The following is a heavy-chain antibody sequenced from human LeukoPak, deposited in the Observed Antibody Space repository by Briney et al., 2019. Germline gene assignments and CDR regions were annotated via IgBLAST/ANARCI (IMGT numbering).Heavy chain of an antibody. Sequence: PGGSLRLSCAASGFTFSSYAMSWVRQAPGKGLEWVSTMSGSGGNTYYADYVMGRFTISRDNSKNTLYLQMNNLRAEDTAVYFCARSLRLYSYGFPPFDYWGQGVLVTVSS. V-gene: IGHV3-23*01. CDR1: GFTFSSYA. D-gene: IGHD5-18*01. CDR3: ARSLRLYSYGFPPFDY. J-gene: IGHJ4*02. CDR2: MSGSGGNT.